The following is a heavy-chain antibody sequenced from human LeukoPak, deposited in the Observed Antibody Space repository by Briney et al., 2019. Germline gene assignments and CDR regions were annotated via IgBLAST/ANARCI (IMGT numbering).Heavy chain of an antibody. CDR3: AHLGYSSSLDWFDP. D-gene: IGHD6-13*01. CDR1: GFTFSSYG. V-gene: IGHV3-30*03. CDR2: ISYDGSNK. Sequence: GGSLRLSCAASGFTFSSYGMHWVRQAPGKGLEWVAVISYDGSNKYYAHSVKGRFTISRDNSKNTLYLQMNSLRAEGTAVYYCAHLGYSSSLDWFDPWGQGTLVTVSS. J-gene: IGHJ5*02.